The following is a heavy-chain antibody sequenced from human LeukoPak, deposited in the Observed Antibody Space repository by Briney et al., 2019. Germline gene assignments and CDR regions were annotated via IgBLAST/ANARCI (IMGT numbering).Heavy chain of an antibody. D-gene: IGHD2-2*01. CDR2: ISSSGSTI. CDR1: GFTFSSYE. CDR3: ARDGPDCRGTHCYFWFDS. Sequence: GGSLRLSCATSGFTFSSYEMNWVRQAPGKGLEWVSYISSSGSTIYYADSVKGRFTISRDNAKNSLSLQMNSLRAEDTAVYYRARDGPDCRGTHCYFWFDSWGQGTLVTVSS. V-gene: IGHV3-48*03. J-gene: IGHJ5*01.